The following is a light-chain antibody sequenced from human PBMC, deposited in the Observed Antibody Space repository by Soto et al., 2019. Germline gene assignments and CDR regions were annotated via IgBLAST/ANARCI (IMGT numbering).Light chain of an antibody. V-gene: IGKV3-15*01. Sequence: ILLTQSPATLSVSPGERVTLSCRASQSLNRNLAWYQQRPGQAPRLLIYDTSTRATGIPARFSGSGSGTEFTLTISSLQSEDFAVYYCQQYTNWWTFGQGTKVEIK. CDR1: QSLNRN. J-gene: IGKJ1*01. CDR3: QQYTNWWT. CDR2: DTS.